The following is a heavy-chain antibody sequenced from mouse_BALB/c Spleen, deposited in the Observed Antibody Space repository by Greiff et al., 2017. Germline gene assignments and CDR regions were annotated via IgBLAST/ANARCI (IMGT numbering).Heavy chain of an antibody. J-gene: IGHJ3*01. CDR3: ARQAYYRSSWFAY. CDR1: GYSITSDYA. Sequence: VQLKESGPGLVKPSQSLSLTCTVTGYSITSDYAWNWIRQFPGNKLEWMGYISYSGSTSYNPSLKSRISITRDTSKNQFFLQFNSVTTEDTATYYCARQAYYRSSWFAYWGQGTLVTVSA. D-gene: IGHD2-14*01. CDR2: ISYSGST. V-gene: IGHV3-2*02.